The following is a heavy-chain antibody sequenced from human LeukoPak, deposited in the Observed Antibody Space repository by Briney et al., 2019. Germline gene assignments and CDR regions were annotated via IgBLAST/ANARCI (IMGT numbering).Heavy chain of an antibody. J-gene: IGHJ4*02. Sequence: SETLSLTCTVSGGSISNHYWSWIRQPPGKGLEWIGFIYATGGTDYNPSFTSRATVSVDMSKNQFSLRLSSVTAADTAMYYCARYFEVAGRWYLDYWGQGTLVTVSS. CDR2: IYATGGT. CDR1: GGSISNHY. CDR3: ARYFEVAGRWYLDY. V-gene: IGHV4-4*08. D-gene: IGHD2-15*01.